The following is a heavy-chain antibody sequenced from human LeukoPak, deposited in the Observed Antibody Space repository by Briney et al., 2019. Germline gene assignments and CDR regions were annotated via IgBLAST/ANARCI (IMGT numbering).Heavy chain of an antibody. CDR3: ARDGTWARFDP. CDR1: GYTFTSYD. J-gene: IGHJ5*02. V-gene: IGHV1-8*01. Sequence: GASVKVSCKASGYTFTSYDINWVRQATGQGLEWMGWMNPNSGNTGYAQKLQGRVTMTTDTSTSTAYMELRSLRSDDTAVYYCARDGTWARFDPWGQGTLVTVSS. D-gene: IGHD1-26*01. CDR2: MNPNSGNT.